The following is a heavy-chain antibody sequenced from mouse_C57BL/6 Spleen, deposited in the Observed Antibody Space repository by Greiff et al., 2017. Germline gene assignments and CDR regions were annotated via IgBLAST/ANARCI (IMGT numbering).Heavy chain of an antibody. CDR2: IHPNSGST. V-gene: IGHV1-64*01. D-gene: IGHD1-3*01. CDR1: GYTFTSYW. Sequence: QVQLKQPGAELVKPGASVKLSCKASGYTFTSYWMHWVKQRPGQGLEWIGMIHPNSGSTNYNEKFKSKATLTVDKSSSTAYMQLNSLTSEDSAVYDCAADYIALFAYWGQGTLVTVSA. CDR3: AADYIALFAY. J-gene: IGHJ3*01.